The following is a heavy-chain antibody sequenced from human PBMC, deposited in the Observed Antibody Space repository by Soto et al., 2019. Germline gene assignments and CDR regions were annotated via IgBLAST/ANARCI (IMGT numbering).Heavy chain of an antibody. V-gene: IGHV3-15*01. D-gene: IGHD3-3*01. CDR2: IKSKTDGGTT. J-gene: IGHJ6*02. Sequence: PGGSLRLSCAASGFTFSNAWMSWVRQAPGKGLEWVGRIKSKTDGGTTDYAAPVRGRFTISRDDSKNTLYLQMNSLKTEDTAVYYCTTGGLTIFGVVIPYYYGMDAWGQGTLVTVSS. CDR3: TTGGLTIFGVVIPYYYGMDA. CDR1: GFTFSNAW.